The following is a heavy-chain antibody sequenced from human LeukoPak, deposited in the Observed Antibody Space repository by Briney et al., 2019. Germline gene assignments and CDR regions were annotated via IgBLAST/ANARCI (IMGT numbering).Heavy chain of an antibody. CDR3: AKGVAARLVDF. J-gene: IGHJ4*02. CDR2: ITTGAATT. CDR1: GFTFSNYV. D-gene: IGHD6-6*01. V-gene: IGHV3-23*01. Sequence: GSLRLSCAASGFTFSNYVMGWVRPAPEKGLEWVSTITTGAATTYYRDSVKGRFIISRDNSRNTLYLQMNSLRGEDTTIYYCAKGVAARLVDFWGQGTLVTVSS.